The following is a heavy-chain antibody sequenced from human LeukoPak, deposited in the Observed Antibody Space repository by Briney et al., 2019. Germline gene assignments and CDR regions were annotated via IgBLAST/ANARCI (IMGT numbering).Heavy chain of an antibody. CDR3: ARLGNLDY. Sequence: GGSLRLSCAASGFTFSNCWMSWVRQAPGRGLECVANIKQDGSEKYYVDSVKGRFTISRDNAKNSLYLQMNSLRAEDTAVYYCARLGNLDYWGQGTLVTVSS. CDR2: IKQDGSEK. J-gene: IGHJ4*02. D-gene: IGHD1-26*01. V-gene: IGHV3-7*01. CDR1: GFTFSNCW.